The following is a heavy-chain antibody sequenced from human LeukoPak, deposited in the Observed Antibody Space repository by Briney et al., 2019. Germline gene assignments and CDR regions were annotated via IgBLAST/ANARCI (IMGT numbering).Heavy chain of an antibody. V-gene: IGHV1-69*04. CDR2: IIPILGIA. CDR3: ATPRFLEWLSEGAFDI. D-gene: IGHD3-3*01. J-gene: IGHJ3*02. CDR1: GGTFSSYA. Sequence: GASVKVSCKASGGTFSSYAISWVRQAPGQGLEWMGRIIPILGIANYAQKFQGRVTITADKSTSTAYMELSSLRSEDTAVYYCATPRFLEWLSEGAFDIWGQGTMVTVSS.